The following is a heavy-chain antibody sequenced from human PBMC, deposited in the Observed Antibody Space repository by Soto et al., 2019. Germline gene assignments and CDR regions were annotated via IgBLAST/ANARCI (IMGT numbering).Heavy chain of an antibody. CDR2: IPNTENKK. CDR3: ARTAGGRVRGALDI. J-gene: IGHJ3*02. D-gene: IGHD6-13*01. CDR1: GFTFSSYG. Sequence: QVQLEESGGGVVQPGTSLRLSCAASGFTFSSYGMHWVRQAPGKGLEWVAVIPNTENKKYYADSVKGRFTISRDNSQNTLFLQMDSLMSEDTAVYYCARTAGGRVRGALDIWGQGTMVTVS. V-gene: IGHV3-30-3*01.